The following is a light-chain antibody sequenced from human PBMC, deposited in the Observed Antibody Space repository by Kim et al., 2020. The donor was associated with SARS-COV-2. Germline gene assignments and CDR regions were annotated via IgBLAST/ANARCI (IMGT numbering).Light chain of an antibody. Sequence: VSPGGRATLSCRASQSIRSNLAWYQQKPGQAPRLLMYGASTRATGIPARFSGIGSGTEFTLTISSLQSEDCAVYYCQQYNNRPQTFGQGTKVDIK. CDR2: GAS. CDR1: QSIRSN. V-gene: IGKV3-15*01. CDR3: QQYNNRPQT. J-gene: IGKJ1*01.